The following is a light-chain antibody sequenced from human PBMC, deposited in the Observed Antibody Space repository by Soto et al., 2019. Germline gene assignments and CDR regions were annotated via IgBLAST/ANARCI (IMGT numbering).Light chain of an antibody. CDR2: MAS. V-gene: IGKV1-5*03. J-gene: IGKJ1*01. CDR3: QQYITYSRT. CDR1: QSISSW. Sequence: DIQMTQSPSTLSASVGDRVTITCRASQSISSWLAWYQQKPGKAPKLLIYMASSLESGVPSRFSGSGSGTEFTLTISSLQPDDFATYYCQQYITYSRTFGQGTKVEIK.